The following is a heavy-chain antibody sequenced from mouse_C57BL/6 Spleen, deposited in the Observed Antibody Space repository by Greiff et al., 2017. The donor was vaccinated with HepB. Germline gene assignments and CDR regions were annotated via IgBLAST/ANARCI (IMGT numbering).Heavy chain of an antibody. J-gene: IGHJ1*03. Sequence: EVKLQESGGGLVKPGGSLKLSCAASGFTFSSYAMSWVRQTPEKRLEWVATISDGGSYTYYPDNVKGRFTISRDNAKNNLYLQMSHLKSEDTAMYYCARDQEVTHWYFDVWGTGTTVTVAS. CDR1: GFTFSSYA. V-gene: IGHV5-4*01. CDR2: ISDGGSYT. CDR3: ARDQEVTHWYFDV. D-gene: IGHD2-2*01.